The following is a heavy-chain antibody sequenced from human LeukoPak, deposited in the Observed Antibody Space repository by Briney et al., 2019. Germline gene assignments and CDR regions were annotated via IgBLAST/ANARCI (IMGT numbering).Heavy chain of an antibody. CDR3: ARSDKMDV. J-gene: IGHJ6*02. CDR2: INPSEGST. CDR1: GYTFTSYH. V-gene: IGHV1-46*01. Sequence: ASVRVSCKASGYTFTSYHIHWVRQVPGQGLEWMGLINPSEGSTDYAQKFQDRVTLTRDTSTSTVYMDLSRLRCEDTAVYYCARSDKMDVWGQGTTVTVSS.